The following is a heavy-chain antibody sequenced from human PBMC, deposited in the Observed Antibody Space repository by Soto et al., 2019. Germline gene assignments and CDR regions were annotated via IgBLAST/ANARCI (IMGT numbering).Heavy chain of an antibody. CDR2: ISASGAST. V-gene: IGHV3-23*01. Sequence: GSLRLSCAASGFTFDNYAMSWVRQAPGKGLEWVSSISASGASTYYADSVKGRFTISRDNSKNTLYLQMNSLRAEDTAVYYCAKDLMAILERWVFAFDIWGQGTMVTVSS. D-gene: IGHD3-9*01. J-gene: IGHJ3*02. CDR1: GFTFDNYA. CDR3: AKDLMAILERWVFAFDI.